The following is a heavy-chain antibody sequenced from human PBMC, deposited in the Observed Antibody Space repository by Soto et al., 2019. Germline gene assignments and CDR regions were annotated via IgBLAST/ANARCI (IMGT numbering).Heavy chain of an antibody. Sequence: SETLSLTCTVSGGSISTYYWNWIRQRPGKGLEWIGYLYYGGSTNYNPSLESRVTISLDTSKNQISLKLSSVTAADTAVYYCARGRDDYNGWYVDLWGRGSLVTVSS. CDR3: ARGRDDYNGWYVDL. J-gene: IGHJ2*01. CDR2: LYYGGST. V-gene: IGHV4-59*01. CDR1: GGSISTYY. D-gene: IGHD4-4*01.